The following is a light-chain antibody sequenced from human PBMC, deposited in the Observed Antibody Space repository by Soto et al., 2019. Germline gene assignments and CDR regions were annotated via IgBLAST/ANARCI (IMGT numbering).Light chain of an antibody. J-gene: IGLJ1*01. Sequence: QSALTQPPSASGSPGQSVTISCTGTSTDVGGYDYVSWYQQHPGKVPKLMIYEVNKRPSGFPDRLSGSKSGNTASLTVSGLQPEDEADYYCTSYAGGNNVFGTGTKVTVL. CDR2: EVN. V-gene: IGLV2-8*01. CDR3: TSYAGGNNV. CDR1: STDVGGYDY.